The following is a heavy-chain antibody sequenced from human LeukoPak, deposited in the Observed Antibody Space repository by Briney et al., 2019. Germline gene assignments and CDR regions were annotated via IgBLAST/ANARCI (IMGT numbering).Heavy chain of an antibody. V-gene: IGHV3-11*01. CDR2: ITGSGTII. J-gene: IGHJ4*02. CDR3: ARNLGEAYFDY. CDR1: GFIFSDYY. D-gene: IGHD7-27*01. Sequence: GGSLRLSCAASGFIFSDYYMSWIRQAPGRGLEWVSYITGSGTIINYADSVKGRFTISRDSAKNSLYLQMNSLRAEDTAVYYCARNLGEAYFDYWGQGTLVTVSS.